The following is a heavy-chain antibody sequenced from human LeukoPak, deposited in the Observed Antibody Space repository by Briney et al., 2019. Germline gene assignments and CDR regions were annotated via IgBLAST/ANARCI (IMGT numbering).Heavy chain of an antibody. CDR1: GFTFSSYA. J-gene: IGHJ4*02. CDR3: ANGYSYYNY. CDR2: VSVSGDNT. D-gene: IGHD4-11*01. V-gene: IGHV3-23*01. Sequence: PGGSLRLSCAASGFTFSSYAMSWVRQAPGKGLEWVSAVSVSGDNTYYADSVKGRFTISRDNSKNTLYLQMNSLRAEDTAVYYCANGYSYYNYWGQGTLVTVSS.